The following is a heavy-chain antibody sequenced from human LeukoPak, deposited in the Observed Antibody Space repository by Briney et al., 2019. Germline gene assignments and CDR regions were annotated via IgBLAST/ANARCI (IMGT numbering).Heavy chain of an antibody. D-gene: IGHD4-17*01. CDR2: IRYDGSNK. V-gene: IGHV3-30*02. J-gene: IGHJ4*02. CDR3: AKGMTTGYYFDY. CDR1: GFTFSSYG. Sequence: GGSLRLSCAASGFTFSSYGMHWVRQAPGKGLDWVAFIRYDGSNKYYADSVKGRFTISRDNSKNTLYLQMNSLRAEDTAVYYCAKGMTTGYYFDYWGQGTLVTVSS.